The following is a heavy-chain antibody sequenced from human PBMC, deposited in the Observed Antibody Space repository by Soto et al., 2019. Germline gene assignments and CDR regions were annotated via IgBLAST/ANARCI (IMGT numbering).Heavy chain of an antibody. CDR1: GFTFSSYA. V-gene: IGHV3-23*01. J-gene: IGHJ4*02. D-gene: IGHD3-22*01. CDR3: AKDFREDYYDSSGYYGPFDY. Sequence: GGSLRLSCAASGFTFSSYAMSWVRQAPGRGLEWVSAISGSGGSTYYADSVKGRFTISRDNSKNTLYLQMNSLRAEDTAVYYCAKDFREDYYDSSGYYGPFDYWGQGTLVTVSS. CDR2: ISGSGGST.